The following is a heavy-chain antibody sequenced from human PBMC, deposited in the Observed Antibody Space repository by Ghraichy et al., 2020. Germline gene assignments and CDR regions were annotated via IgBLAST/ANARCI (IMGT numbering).Heavy chain of an antibody. CDR2: IYSGGNT. CDR3: ARSAEMATIHAFDY. CDR1: GFTVSSNY. D-gene: IGHD5-24*01. Sequence: GGSLRLSCAASGFTVSSNYMSWVRQAPGKGLEWVSVIYSGGNTYYADSVKGRFTISRDNSKNTLYLQMNSLRADDTAVYFCARSAEMATIHAFDYWGQGTLVTVSS. J-gene: IGHJ4*02. V-gene: IGHV3-53*01.